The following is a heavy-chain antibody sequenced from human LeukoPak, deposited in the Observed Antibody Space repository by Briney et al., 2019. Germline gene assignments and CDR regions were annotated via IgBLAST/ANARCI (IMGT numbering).Heavy chain of an antibody. J-gene: IGHJ4*02. CDR1: GGTFSSYA. V-gene: IGHV1-69*04. CDR2: IIPILGIA. CDR3: ARDCSGGSCYWVH. Sequence: SVKVSFKASGGTFSSYAISWVRQAPGQGLEWMGRIIPILGIANYAQKFQGRVTITADKSTSTAYMELSSLRSEDTAVYYCARDCSGGSCYWVHWGQGTLVTVSS. D-gene: IGHD2-15*01.